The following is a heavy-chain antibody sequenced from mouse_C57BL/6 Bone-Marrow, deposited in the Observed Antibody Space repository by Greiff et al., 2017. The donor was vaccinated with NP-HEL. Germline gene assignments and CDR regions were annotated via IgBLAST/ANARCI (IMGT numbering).Heavy chain of an antibody. CDR1: GFTFSSYG. CDR3: ARHYYGSSPWYFDV. V-gene: IGHV5-6*02. Sequence: DVMLVESGGDLVKPGGSLKLSCAASGFTFSSYGMSWVRQTPDKRLEWVATISSGGSYTYYPDSVKGRFTISRDNAKNTLYLQMSSLKSEDTAMYYCARHYYGSSPWYFDVWGTGTTVTVSS. CDR2: ISSGGSYT. J-gene: IGHJ1*03. D-gene: IGHD1-1*01.